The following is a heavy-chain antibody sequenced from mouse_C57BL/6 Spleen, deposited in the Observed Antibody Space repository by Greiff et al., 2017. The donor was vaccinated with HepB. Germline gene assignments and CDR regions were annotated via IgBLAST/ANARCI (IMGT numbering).Heavy chain of an antibody. CDR3: ARLEGYYFDY. J-gene: IGHJ2*01. V-gene: IGHV1-69*01. CDR2: IDPSDSYT. Sequence: QVQLQQPGAELVMPGASVKLSCKASGYTFTSYWMHWVKQRPGQGLEWIGEIDPSDSYTNYNQKFKGKSTLTVDKSSSTAYMQLSSLTSEDSAVYYCARLEGYYFDYWGQGITLTVSS. CDR1: GYTFTSYW.